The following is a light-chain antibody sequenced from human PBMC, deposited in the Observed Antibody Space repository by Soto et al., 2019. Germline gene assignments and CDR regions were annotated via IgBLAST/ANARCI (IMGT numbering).Light chain of an antibody. CDR2: GNS. V-gene: IGLV1-40*01. J-gene: IGLJ1*01. CDR1: SSNIGAGYD. CDR3: HSYDSSLSGLYV. Sequence: QSVLTQPPSVSGAPGQRVTISCTGSSSNIGAGYDVHWYQQLPGTAPKLLIYGNSNRPSGVPDRFSGSKSGTSASLAITGRQSEDEADYYCHSYDSSLSGLYVFGTGTKVTVL.